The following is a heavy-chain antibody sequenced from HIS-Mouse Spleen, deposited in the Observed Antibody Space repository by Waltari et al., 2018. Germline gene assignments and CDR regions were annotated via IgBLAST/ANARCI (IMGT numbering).Heavy chain of an antibody. J-gene: IGHJ2*01. CDR1: GGSISISSYY. V-gene: IGHV4-39*07. CDR2: IYYSGST. CDR3: AREIPYSSSWYDWYFDL. D-gene: IGHD6-13*01. Sequence: QLQLQESGPGLVKPSETLSRTCTVPGGSISISSYYWGWIRQPPGKGLEWIGSIYYSGSTYYNPSLKSRVTISVDTSKNQFSLKLSSVTAADTAVYYCAREIPYSSSWYDWYFDLWGRGTLVTVSS.